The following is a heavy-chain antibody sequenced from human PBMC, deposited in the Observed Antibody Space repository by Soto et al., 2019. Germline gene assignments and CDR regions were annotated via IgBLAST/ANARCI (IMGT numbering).Heavy chain of an antibody. V-gene: IGHV3-30*18. CDR1: GFTFSSYG. D-gene: IGHD3-3*01. J-gene: IGHJ4*02. CDR2: ISYDGSNK. Sequence: PGGSLRLSCAASGFTFSSYGMHWVRQAPGKGLEWVAVISYDGSNKYYADSVKGRFTISRDNSKNTLYLQMNSLRAEDTAVYYCAKDGITDFWSGYYVDYWGQGTLVTVSS. CDR3: AKDGITDFWSGYYVDY.